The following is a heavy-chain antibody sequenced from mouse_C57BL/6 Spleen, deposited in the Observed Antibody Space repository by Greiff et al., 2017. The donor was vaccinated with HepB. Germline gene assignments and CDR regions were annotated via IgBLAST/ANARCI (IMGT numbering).Heavy chain of an antibody. J-gene: IGHJ3*01. CDR1: GYTFTSYW. D-gene: IGHD3-2*02. CDR2: IYPGSGST. V-gene: IGHV1-55*01. CDR3: ARHGQLRLRAWFAY. Sequence: QVQLQQPGAELVKPGASVKMSCKASGYTFTSYWITWVKQRPGQGLEWIGDIYPGSGSTNYNEKFKSKATLTVDTSSSTAYMQLSSLTSEDSAVYYCARHGQLRLRAWFAYWGQGTLVTVSA.